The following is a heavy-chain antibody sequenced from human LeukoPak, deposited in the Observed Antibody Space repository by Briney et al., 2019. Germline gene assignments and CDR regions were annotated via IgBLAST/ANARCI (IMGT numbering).Heavy chain of an antibody. CDR2: FHDSEST. CDR1: GGSISNNY. D-gene: IGHD1-26*01. J-gene: IGHJ4*02. V-gene: IGHV4-59*01. Sequence: PSETLSLTCTVSGGSISNNYWSWIRQPPGKGLEWIGYFHDSESTNYNPSLKSRVTILVDTSKNQFSLKLSSVTAADTAVYYCARGDPSGRPGIAFDYWGQGTLVTVSS. CDR3: ARGDPSGRPGIAFDY.